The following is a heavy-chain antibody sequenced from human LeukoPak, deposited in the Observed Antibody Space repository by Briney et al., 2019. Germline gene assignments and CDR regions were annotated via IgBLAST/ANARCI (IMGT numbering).Heavy chain of an antibody. V-gene: IGHV4-34*01. Sequence: SETLSLTCTVSGGSISSYYWSWIRQPPGKGLEWIGEINHSGSTNYNPSLKSRVTISVDTSKNQFSLKLSSVTAADTAVYYCARGYSSGWYYYYYMDVWGKGTTVTVSS. CDR3: ARGYSSGWYYYYYMDV. D-gene: IGHD6-19*01. CDR2: INHSGST. J-gene: IGHJ6*03. CDR1: GGSISSYY.